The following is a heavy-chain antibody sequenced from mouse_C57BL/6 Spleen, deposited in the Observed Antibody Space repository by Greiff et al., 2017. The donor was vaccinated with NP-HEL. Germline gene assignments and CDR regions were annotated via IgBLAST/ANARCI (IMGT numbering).Heavy chain of an antibody. Sequence: QVQLQQPGAELVRPGSSVKLSCKASGYTFTSYWMDWVKQRPGQGLEWIGNIYPSDSETHYNQKFKDKATLTVDKSSSTAYMQLSSLTSEDSAVSDCARVDDPSWFASWGKGTLVTVSA. CDR1: GYTFTSYW. J-gene: IGHJ3*01. D-gene: IGHD1-1*02. V-gene: IGHV1-61*01. CDR3: ARVDDPSWFAS. CDR2: IYPSDSET.